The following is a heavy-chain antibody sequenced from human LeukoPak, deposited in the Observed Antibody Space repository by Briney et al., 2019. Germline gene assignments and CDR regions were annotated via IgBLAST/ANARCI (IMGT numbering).Heavy chain of an antibody. CDR1: GFTFSSYA. CDR3: AKGESRPKYYFDY. V-gene: IGHV3-23*01. CDR2: ITGSGDDT. D-gene: IGHD3-10*01. Sequence: GGSLRLSCVASGFTFSSYAMRWVRQAPGKGLEWVSSITGSGDDTFYADSVKGRFTISRDNSKNTLYLQMNSLRAEDTAVYYCAKGESRPKYYFDYWGQGTLVTVSS. J-gene: IGHJ4*02.